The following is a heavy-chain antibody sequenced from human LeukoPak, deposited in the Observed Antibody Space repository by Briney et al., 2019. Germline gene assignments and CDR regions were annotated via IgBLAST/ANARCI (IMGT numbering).Heavy chain of an antibody. Sequence: QPGRSLRLSCAASGFTFSSYGMHWVRQAPGKGLEWVAVIWYDGSNKYYADSVKGRFTISRGNSKNTLYLQMNSLRAEDTAVYYCARDIKSGGFDYWGQGTLVTVSS. J-gene: IGHJ4*02. CDR3: ARDIKSGGFDY. D-gene: IGHD1-14*01. V-gene: IGHV3-33*01. CDR1: GFTFSSYG. CDR2: IWYDGSNK.